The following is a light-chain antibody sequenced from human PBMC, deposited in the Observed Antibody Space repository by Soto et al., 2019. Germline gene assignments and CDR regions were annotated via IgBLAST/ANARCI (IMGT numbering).Light chain of an antibody. J-gene: IGLJ2*01. CDR3: CSYAVGTTLV. V-gene: IGLV2-23*01. CDR1: SSDVGSYSL. Sequence: QSALTQPASVSGSPGQSITISCTGTSSDVGSYSLVSWYQQLPGKAPKLMISEDIKRPSGVSNRFSGSKSGNTASLTISGLQAEDEADYYCCSYAVGTTLVFGGGTKLTVL. CDR2: EDI.